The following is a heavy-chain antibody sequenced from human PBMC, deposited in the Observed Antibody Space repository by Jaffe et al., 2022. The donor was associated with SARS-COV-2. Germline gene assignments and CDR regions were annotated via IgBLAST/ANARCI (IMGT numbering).Heavy chain of an antibody. CDR2: ISQDGREK. CDR3: ANTNRRVTGFS. Sequence: EVQLVESGGGLVQPGGSLRLSCAASGFTFNNFWMSWVRQAPGRGLQWVAIISQDGREKYYVDSVKGRFTISRDNAKNSLYLQMNSLTADDTAVYSCANTNRRVTGFSWGQGTLVTVSS. D-gene: IGHD2-2*01. J-gene: IGHJ5*02. CDR1: GFTFNNFW. V-gene: IGHV3-7*03.